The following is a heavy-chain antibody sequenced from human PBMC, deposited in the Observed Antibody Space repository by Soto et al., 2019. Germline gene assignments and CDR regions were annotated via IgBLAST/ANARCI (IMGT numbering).Heavy chain of an antibody. J-gene: IGHJ5*01. D-gene: IGHD2-15*01. Sequence: ASVKVSCKASGYTFTSYGISWVRQPPGQGLEWMGWISAYNGNTNYAQKLQGRVTMSTDTSTSTVYMELRSLRSEDTAVYYCARGGDDGGSSWFDSWGQGTLVTVSS. V-gene: IGHV1-18*01. CDR3: ARGGDDGGSSWFDS. CDR2: ISAYNGNT. CDR1: GYTFTSYG.